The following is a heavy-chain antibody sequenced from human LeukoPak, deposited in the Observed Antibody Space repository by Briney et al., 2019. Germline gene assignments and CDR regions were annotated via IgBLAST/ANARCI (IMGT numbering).Heavy chain of an antibody. CDR2: KNTSGTS. V-gene: IGHV4-4*07. J-gene: IGHJ5*02. CDR1: GGSISSYY. D-gene: IGHD6-25*01. Sequence: SETLSLTCNVSGGSISSYYWSWIRQPAGKGLEWIGRKNTSGTSNYNPSLRSRVTMSVDTSKNQFSLNLTSVTAADTAVYYCAREGGGPRWLDPWVRGTLVTVSS. CDR3: AREGGGPRWLDP.